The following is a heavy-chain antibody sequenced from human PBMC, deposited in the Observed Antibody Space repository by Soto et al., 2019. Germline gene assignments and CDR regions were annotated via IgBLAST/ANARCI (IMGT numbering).Heavy chain of an antibody. CDR2: IWYDGSNK. CDR3: ARVQGDILTGYTPNYGMDV. J-gene: IGHJ6*02. CDR1: GFTFSSYG. V-gene: IGHV3-33*01. D-gene: IGHD3-9*01. Sequence: GGSLRLSCAASGFTFSSYGMHWVRQAPGKGLEWVAVIWYDGSNKYYADSVKGRFTISRDNSKNTLYLQMNSLRAEDTAVYYCARVQGDILTGYTPNYGMDVWGQGTTVTVSS.